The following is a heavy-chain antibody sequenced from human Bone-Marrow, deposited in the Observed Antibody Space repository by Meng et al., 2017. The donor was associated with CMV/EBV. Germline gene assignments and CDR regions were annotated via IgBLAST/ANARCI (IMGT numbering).Heavy chain of an antibody. D-gene: IGHD4-23*01. V-gene: IGHV1-69*02. CDR1: GGTFSSYT. Sequence: SVKVSCKASGGTFSSYTISWVRQAPGQGLEWMGRIIPILGIANYAQKFQGRVTITADKSTSTAYMELSSLRSEDTAVYYCARGWTTVVTGPYDDYWGQGTLVTVSS. CDR2: IIPILGIA. J-gene: IGHJ4*02. CDR3: ARGWTTVVTGPYDDY.